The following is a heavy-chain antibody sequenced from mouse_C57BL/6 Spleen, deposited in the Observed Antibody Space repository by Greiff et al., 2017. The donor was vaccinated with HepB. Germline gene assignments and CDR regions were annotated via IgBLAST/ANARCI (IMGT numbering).Heavy chain of an antibody. D-gene: IGHD1-1*01. CDR1: GYTFTSYW. J-gene: IGHJ2*01. CDR3: ARPGGYGSSYGYFDY. CDR2: IYPGSGST. V-gene: IGHV1-55*01. Sequence: VQLQQPGAELVKPGASVKMSCKASGYTFTSYWITWVKQRPGQGLEWIGDIYPGSGSTNYNEKFKSKATLTVDTSSSTAYMQLSSLTSEDSAVYYCARPGGYGSSYGYFDYWGQGTTLTVSS.